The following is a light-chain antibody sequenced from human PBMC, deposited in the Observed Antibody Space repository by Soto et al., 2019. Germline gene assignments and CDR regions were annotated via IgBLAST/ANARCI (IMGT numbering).Light chain of an antibody. V-gene: IGKV1-27*01. CDR1: QGIRNF. CDR3: QKYSSVPV. CDR2: AAS. Sequence: DIQMTQSPTSLSASVGDRVTITCRASQGIRNFVAWYQQKPGKAPKLLIYAASTLQSGVPSRFSGSGSGTDFTLTVNSVQPEDVATYSGQKYSSVPVFGPGTKVEIK. J-gene: IGKJ3*01.